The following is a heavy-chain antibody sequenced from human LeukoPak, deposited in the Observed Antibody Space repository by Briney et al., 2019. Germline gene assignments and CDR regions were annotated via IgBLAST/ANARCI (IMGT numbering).Heavy chain of an antibody. CDR1: GFIFSNYA. D-gene: IGHD3-9*01. J-gene: IGHJ6*03. CDR3: AKQGRDWLRDYYYYMDV. V-gene: IGHV3-30*04. Sequence: PGGSPRLSCAASGFIFSNYAMHWVRQAPGKGLEWVALISSDGSKIYYADSVKGRFTISRDNSRNTLYLQMNSLRAEDTAVYYCAKQGRDWLRDYYYYMDVWGKGTTVTISS. CDR2: ISSDGSKI.